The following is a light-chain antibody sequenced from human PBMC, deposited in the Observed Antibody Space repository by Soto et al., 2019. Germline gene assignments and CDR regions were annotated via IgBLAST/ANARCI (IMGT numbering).Light chain of an antibody. J-gene: IGKJ1*01. CDR3: QQSYSTPRT. Sequence: DIQMTQSPSSLSASVGDRVTITCLASQDISNYLNWYQQKPGKAPKLLIYAASSLQSGVPSRFSGSGSGTEFTLSISPLLPEDFATYYCQQSYSTPRTFGQGTKVDIK. CDR2: AAS. V-gene: IGKV1-39*01. CDR1: QDISNY.